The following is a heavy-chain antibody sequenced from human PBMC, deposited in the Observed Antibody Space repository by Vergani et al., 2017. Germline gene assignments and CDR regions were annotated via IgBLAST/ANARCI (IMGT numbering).Heavy chain of an antibody. V-gene: IGHV7-4-1*02. J-gene: IGHJ6*02. D-gene: IGHD6-13*01. CDR3: ASTSGSSXYSMGYYYYYGMDV. CDR1: GYTFTSYA. Sequence: QVQLVHSGSELKKPGASVKVSCKASGYTFTSYAMNCVRQAPGQGLEWMGWINSNTGNPTYAQGFTGRFVFSLDTSVSTAYLQSSSLKAEDTAVYYCASTSGSSXYSMGYYYYYGMDVWGQETTVTVSS. CDR2: INSNTGNP.